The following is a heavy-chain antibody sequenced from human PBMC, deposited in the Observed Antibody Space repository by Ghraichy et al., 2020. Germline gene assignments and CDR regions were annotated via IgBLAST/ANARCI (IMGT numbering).Heavy chain of an antibody. J-gene: IGHJ4*02. CDR2: LTGSGDIT. V-gene: IGHV3-23*01. CDR3: TNCGSSYGHCYHEY. CDR1: GFTFSNYA. Sequence: GGSLRLSCVVSGFTFSNYAMSWVRQAPGKGLEWISSLTGSGDITYYADSVKGRFTISRDNSKNTLYLQMNSLRAEDTAMYYCTNCGSSYGHCYHEYWGQGTLVTVSS. D-gene: IGHD2-21*01.